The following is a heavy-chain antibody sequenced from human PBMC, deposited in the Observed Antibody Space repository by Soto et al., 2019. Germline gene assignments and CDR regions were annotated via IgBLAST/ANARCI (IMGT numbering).Heavy chain of an antibody. CDR2: ISAYNGNT. J-gene: IGHJ4*02. Sequence: ASVKVSCKASGYTFTSYGISWVRQAPGQGLEWMGWISAYNGNTNYAQKLQGRVTMTTDTSTSTAYMELRSLRSDDTAVYYCAKHRQAHYYGSRSYSPFDYWGQGTLFTVS. CDR1: GYTFTSYG. D-gene: IGHD3-10*01. V-gene: IGHV1-18*01. CDR3: AKHRQAHYYGSRSYSPFDY.